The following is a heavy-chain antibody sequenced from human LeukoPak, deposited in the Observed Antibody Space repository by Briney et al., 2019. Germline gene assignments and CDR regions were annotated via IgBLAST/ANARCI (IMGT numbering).Heavy chain of an antibody. CDR2: IYHSGST. CDR1: GGSISSGGYS. Sequence: SQTLSLTCAVSGGSISSGGYSWSWIRQPPGKGLEWIGYIYHSGSTYYNPSLKSRVTTSVDRSKNQFSLKLSSVTVAHTAVYYCARGADYGDYYYFDYWGQGTLVTVSS. J-gene: IGHJ4*02. V-gene: IGHV4-30-2*01. CDR3: ARGADYGDYYYFDY. D-gene: IGHD4-17*01.